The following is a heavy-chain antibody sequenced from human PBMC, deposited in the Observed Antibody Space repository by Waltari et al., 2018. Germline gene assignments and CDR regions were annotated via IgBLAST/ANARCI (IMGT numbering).Heavy chain of an antibody. CDR1: GFTFDDYA. CDR2: ISWEGSTT. CDR3: AKDSRGYSGWVDY. J-gene: IGHJ4*02. Sequence: EVQLVESGGVVVQPGGSLRLSCVASGFTFDDYAMHWVRQAPGKGLEWVSLISWEGSTTSYADSVKGRFTISRDNSKNSLYLQMNSLRAEDNALYYCAKDSRGYSGWVDYWGQGTLVTVSS. D-gene: IGHD6-19*01. V-gene: IGHV3-43D*03.